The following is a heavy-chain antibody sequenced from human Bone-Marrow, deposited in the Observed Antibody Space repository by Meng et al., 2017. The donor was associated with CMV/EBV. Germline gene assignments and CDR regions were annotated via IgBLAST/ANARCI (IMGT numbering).Heavy chain of an antibody. Sequence: SETLSLTCTVSGGSISSSSYYWGWIRQPPGKGLEWIGSIYYSGSTYYSPSLKSRVTISVDTSKNQFSLKLSSVTAADTAVYYCARVSRDYDSPHNLNWFDPWGQGTLVTVSS. CDR3: ARVSRDYDSPHNLNWFDP. V-gene: IGHV4-39*07. D-gene: IGHD3-22*01. J-gene: IGHJ5*02. CDR1: GGSISSSSYY. CDR2: IYYSGST.